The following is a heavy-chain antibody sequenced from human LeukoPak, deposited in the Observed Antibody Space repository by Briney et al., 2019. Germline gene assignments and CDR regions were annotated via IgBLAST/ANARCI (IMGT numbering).Heavy chain of an antibody. CDR2: IYYSGNT. D-gene: IGHD6-13*01. Sequence: SETLSLTCTVSGGSMSSSYWSWIRQPPGKGLEWIGYIYYSGNTNYNPSLKRRVTISVDTCKNKCSLKLRSVTAGDTAVYYCASRQAAAGTLHYWGQGTLVTVSS. J-gene: IGHJ4*02. V-gene: IGHV4-59*01. CDR3: ASRQAAAGTLHY. CDR1: GGSMSSSY.